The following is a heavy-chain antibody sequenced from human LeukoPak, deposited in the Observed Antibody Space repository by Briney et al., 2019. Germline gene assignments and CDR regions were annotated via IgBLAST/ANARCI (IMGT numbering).Heavy chain of an antibody. V-gene: IGHV3-66*01. CDR2: IYSGGST. J-gene: IGHJ4*02. D-gene: IGHD6-19*01. Sequence: GGSLRLSCAASGFTVRSNYMSWVRQAPGKGLEWVSVIYSGGSTYYADSVKGRFTISRDNSKNTLYLQMNSLRAEDTAVYYCARVRSSGWYTFSAFDYWGQGALVTVSS. CDR1: GFTVRSNY. CDR3: ARVRSSGWYTFSAFDY.